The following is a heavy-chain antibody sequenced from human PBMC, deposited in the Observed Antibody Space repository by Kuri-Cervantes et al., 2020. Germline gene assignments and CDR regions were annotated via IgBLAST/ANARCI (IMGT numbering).Heavy chain of an antibody. CDR1: GYSISSGYY. D-gene: IGHD5-18*01. CDR3: ARGRRHTAMVTGGDGDY. Sequence: SETLSLTCAVSGYSISSGYYWGWIRQPPGKGLEWIGSIYHSGSTYYNPSLKSRVTISVDTSKNQFSLKLSSVTAADTAVYYCARGRRHTAMVTGGDGDYWGQGTLVTVSS. CDR2: IYHSGST. J-gene: IGHJ4*02. V-gene: IGHV4-38-2*01.